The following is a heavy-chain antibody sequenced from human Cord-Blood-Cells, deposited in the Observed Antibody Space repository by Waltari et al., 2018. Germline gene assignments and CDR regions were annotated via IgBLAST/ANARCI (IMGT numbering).Heavy chain of an antibody. Sequence: QVQLVQSGAEVKKPGASVKVSCKASGYTFTSYAMHWVRQAPGQRLGWMGWINAGKGNTKYSQEFQGRVTITRDTSASTAYMELSSLRSEDTAVYYCARSARYSSSWYGGYFDYWGQGTLVTVSS. D-gene: IGHD6-13*01. V-gene: IGHV1-3*01. J-gene: IGHJ4*02. CDR2: INAGKGNT. CDR1: GYTFTSYA. CDR3: ARSARYSSSWYGGYFDY.